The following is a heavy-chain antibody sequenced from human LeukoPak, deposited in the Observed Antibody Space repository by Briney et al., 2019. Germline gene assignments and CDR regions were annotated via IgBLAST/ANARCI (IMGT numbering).Heavy chain of an antibody. V-gene: IGHV6-1*01. Sequence: SQTLSLTCAISGDSVSSNSAAWNWIRHSPSRGLEWLGSTYYGSKWYNDYAVSVKSRITIHPDTSKNQFSLQLNSVTAADTAVYFCARDWGVEARPGYMDVWGKGTTVTVSS. CDR2: TYYGSKWYN. D-gene: IGHD6-6*01. CDR3: ARDWGVEARPGYMDV. J-gene: IGHJ6*03. CDR1: GDSVSSNSAA.